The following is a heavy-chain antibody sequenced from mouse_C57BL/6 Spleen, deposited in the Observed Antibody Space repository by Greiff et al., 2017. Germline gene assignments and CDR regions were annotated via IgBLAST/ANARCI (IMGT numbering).Heavy chain of an antibody. V-gene: IGHV1-69*01. CDR2: IDPSDSYT. Sequence: VQLQQPGAELVMPGASVKLSCKASGYTFTSYWMHWVKQRPGQGLEWIGEIDPSDSYTNYKQKFKGKSTLTVDKSSSTAYMQLISLTSEDSAVYSCASSSYYYGISPYYFDYWGQGTTLTVSS. J-gene: IGHJ2*01. CDR1: GYTFTSYW. CDR3: ASSSYYYGISPYYFDY. D-gene: IGHD1-1*01.